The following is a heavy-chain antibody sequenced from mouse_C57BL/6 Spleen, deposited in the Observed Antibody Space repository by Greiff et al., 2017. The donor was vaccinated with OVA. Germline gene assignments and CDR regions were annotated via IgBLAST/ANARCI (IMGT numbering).Heavy chain of an antibody. D-gene: IGHD2-2*01. J-gene: IGHJ3*01. CDR1: GYSFTSYY. V-gene: IGHV1-66*01. CDR3: ARGDDGYDGIAY. CDR2: IYPGSGNT. Sequence: QVQLQQSGPELVKPGASVKISCKASGYSFTSYYIHWVKQRPGQGLEWIGWIYPGSGNTKYNEKFKGKATLTADTSSSTAYMQLSSLTSEDSAVYYCARGDDGYDGIAYWGQGTLVTVSA.